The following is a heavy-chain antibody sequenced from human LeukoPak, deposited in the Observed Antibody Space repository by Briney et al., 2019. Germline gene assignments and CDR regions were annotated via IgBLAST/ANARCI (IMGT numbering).Heavy chain of an antibody. J-gene: IGHJ4*02. CDR2: IRYDGSRK. CDR3: AKDSGGYFLTYYFDY. Sequence: GGSLRLSCAASGFTFSSYGMHWVRQVPDKGLEWVAFIRYDGSRKYYADSVKGRFTISRDNSKNTLYLQMNSLRAEDTAVYYCAKDSGGYFLTYYFDYWGQGTLVTVSS. CDR1: GFTFSSYG. V-gene: IGHV3-30*02. D-gene: IGHD3-22*01.